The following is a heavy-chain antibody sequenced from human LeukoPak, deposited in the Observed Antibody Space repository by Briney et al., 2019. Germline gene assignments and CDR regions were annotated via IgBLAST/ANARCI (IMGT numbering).Heavy chain of an antibody. Sequence: SGGSLRLSCATSQFTFNKYGMHWIRQAPGRGLEWVAFVRYDGTTNQYSDSVKGRFFISRDNSRNMLFLRMNNVSSDDTAVYYCAKRGPNVAATFDHWGQGTRVIVSS. CDR2: VRYDGTTN. CDR1: QFTFNKYG. D-gene: IGHD6-19*01. V-gene: IGHV3-30*02. J-gene: IGHJ4*02. CDR3: AKRGPNVAATFDH.